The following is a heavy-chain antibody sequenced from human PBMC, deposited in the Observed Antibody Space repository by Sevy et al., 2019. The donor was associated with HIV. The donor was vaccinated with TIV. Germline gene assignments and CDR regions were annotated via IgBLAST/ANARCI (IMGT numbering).Heavy chain of an antibody. J-gene: IGHJ4*02. CDR2: ISGSGRIT. V-gene: IGHV3-23*01. Sequence: GGSLRLSCAASGFTFNTHAMNWVRQAPGKGLEWVSAISGSGRITYYADSVKGRFTISRDNSKNTLYLQMNSLRAEDPAVYYCAKEGQGEYYDSSGSFDYWGQGTLVTVSS. CDR1: GFTFNTHA. D-gene: IGHD3-22*01. CDR3: AKEGQGEYYDSSGSFDY.